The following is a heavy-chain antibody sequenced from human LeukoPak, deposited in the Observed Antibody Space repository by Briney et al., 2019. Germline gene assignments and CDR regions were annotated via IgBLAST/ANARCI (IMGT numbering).Heavy chain of an antibody. J-gene: IGHJ4*02. V-gene: IGHV3-15*01. CDR3: TTSRRAAAGG. D-gene: IGHD6-13*01. CDR1: GFTFSNAW. CDR2: KSKTDGGTT. Sequence: PGGSLRLSCAASGFTFSNAWMSWVRQAPGKGLEWVGRKSKTDGGTTDYAAPVKGGFTISRDDSKNTLYLQMNSLKTEDTAVYYCTTSRRAAAGGWGQGTLVTVSS.